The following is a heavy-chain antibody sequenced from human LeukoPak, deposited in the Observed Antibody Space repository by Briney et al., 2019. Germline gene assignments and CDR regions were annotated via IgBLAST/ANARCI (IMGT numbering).Heavy chain of an antibody. D-gene: IGHD1-26*01. CDR3: ARDFPKDSGSHAAFDI. CDR1: GYTFTSYG. J-gene: IGHJ3*02. V-gene: IGHV1-18*01. Sequence: ASVKVSCKASGYTFTSYGISWVRQAPGQGLEWMGWISAYNGNTNYAQKLQGRVTMTTDTSTSTAYMELRSLRSDDTAVYYCARDFPKDSGSHAAFDIWGQGTMVTVSS. CDR2: ISAYNGNT.